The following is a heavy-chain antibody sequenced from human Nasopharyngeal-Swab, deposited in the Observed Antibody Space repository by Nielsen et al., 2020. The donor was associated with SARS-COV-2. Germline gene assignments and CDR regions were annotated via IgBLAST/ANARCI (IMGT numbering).Heavy chain of an antibody. CDR3: ARSMYCSSTSCRYYFDY. V-gene: IGHV4-31*01. CDR1: GGSFSSAGYF. Sequence: SETLSLTCTVSGGSFSSAGYFWTWIRQHPGKGLEWIGYIYYSGSTYYNPSLKSQVTISVDTSKNHFSLKLSSVTAADTAVYFCARSMYCSSTSCRYYFDYWGQGTLVTVSS. D-gene: IGHD2-2*01. J-gene: IGHJ4*02. CDR2: IYYSGST.